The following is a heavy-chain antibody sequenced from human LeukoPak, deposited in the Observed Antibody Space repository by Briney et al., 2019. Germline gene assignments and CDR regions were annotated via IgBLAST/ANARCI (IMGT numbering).Heavy chain of an antibody. V-gene: IGHV3-7*02. CDR1: GFTFSNYW. D-gene: IGHD1-1*01. J-gene: IGHJ4*02. CDR2: IKADGSEK. CDR3: ARTTYGDY. Sequence: GGSLRLSCAASGFTFSNYWMTWVRQAPSKGLEWVAAIKADGSEKYYVDSVKGRFTISRDNAKNSLYLQMSSLRAEDTAVYICARTTYGDYWGRGTLVTVSS.